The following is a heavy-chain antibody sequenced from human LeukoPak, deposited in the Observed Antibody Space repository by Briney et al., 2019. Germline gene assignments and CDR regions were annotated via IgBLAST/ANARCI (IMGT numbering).Heavy chain of an antibody. V-gene: IGHV3-74*01. J-gene: IGHJ4*02. CDR1: GFTFSSYW. D-gene: IGHD6-19*01. CDR2: INTDGSST. CDR3: ARSSFSSGWYEPYYFDS. Sequence: PGGSLRLSCAASGFTFSSYWMHWVRQAPGKGLLWVSRINTDGSSTTYADSVKGRFTISRDNAKNSLYLQMNSLRAEDTAIYYCARSSFSSGWYEPYYFDSWGQGTLLTVSS.